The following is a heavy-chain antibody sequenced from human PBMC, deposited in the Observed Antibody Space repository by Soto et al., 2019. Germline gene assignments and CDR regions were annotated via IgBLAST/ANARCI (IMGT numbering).Heavy chain of an antibody. CDR3: AKDSFSHNGIYDPFDI. J-gene: IGHJ3*02. Sequence: EVQLLESGGGLVQPGGSLRLSCAASGFIFSNYAMSWVRQGPGKGLEWVSVIGGEAVSTNCADSVKGRCTVSRDNSKNTVYLQLGRLSDDDTAVYYCAKDSFSHNGIYDPFDIWGQGTMVTVSS. V-gene: IGHV3-23*01. CDR1: GFIFSNYA. D-gene: IGHD3-3*02. CDR2: IGGEAVST.